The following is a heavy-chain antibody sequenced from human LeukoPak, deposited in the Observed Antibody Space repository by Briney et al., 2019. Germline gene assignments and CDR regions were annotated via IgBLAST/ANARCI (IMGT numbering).Heavy chain of an antibody. V-gene: IGHV3-73*01. CDR2: IRSKANSYAT. D-gene: IGHD1-26*01. CDR1: GFTFSGSA. Sequence: GGSLRLSCAASGFTFSGSAMHWVRQASGKGLEWVGRIRSKANSYATAYAASVKGRFTISRDDSKNTAYLQMNSLKTEDTAVYYCTSRRYSGSYYFDYWGQGTLVTVSS. J-gene: IGHJ4*02. CDR3: TSRRYSGSYYFDY.